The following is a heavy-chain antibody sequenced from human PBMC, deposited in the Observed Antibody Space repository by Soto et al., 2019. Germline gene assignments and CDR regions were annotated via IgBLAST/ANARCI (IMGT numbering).Heavy chain of an antibody. V-gene: IGHV4-34*01. D-gene: IGHD3-10*01. J-gene: IGHJ4*02. CDR1: GGSFSGYY. CDR2: INHSGST. Sequence: SETLSLTCAVYGGSFSGYYWTWIRQPPGTGLEWIGEINHSGSTNYNPSLKSRVTISVDTSKNQFSLKLTSVTAADTAVYYCARDLTRSRTYYYGSRSYYNVVRPLAFWGQGTLVTVSS. CDR3: ARDLTRSRTYYYGSRSYYNVVRPLAF.